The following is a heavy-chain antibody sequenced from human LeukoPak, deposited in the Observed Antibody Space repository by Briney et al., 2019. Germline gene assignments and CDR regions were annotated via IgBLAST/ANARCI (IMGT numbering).Heavy chain of an antibody. V-gene: IGHV3-20*04. CDR3: ARGSSFSNF. CDR2: INWNGGSR. Sequence: GGSLRLSCAASGFNFDEYGMTWVRQAPGKGLEWVSGINWNGGSRVYADSVKGRFTISRDNAKKFLYLQMNSLRAEDTAFYYCARGSSFSNFWGQGILVTVSS. J-gene: IGHJ4*02. D-gene: IGHD6-13*01. CDR1: GFNFDEYG.